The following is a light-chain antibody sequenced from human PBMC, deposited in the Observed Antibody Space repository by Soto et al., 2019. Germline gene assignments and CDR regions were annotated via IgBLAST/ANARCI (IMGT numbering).Light chain of an antibody. V-gene: IGKV1-39*01. CDR1: QSISSY. Sequence: DIQLTQSPSSLSASVGDRVTITCRASQSISSYLDWYQQKPGKAPKLLIYAASSWQSGVPARFSGSGSGTDFTLTISSLQPEDFATYYCQQSYSTLITFGQGTRLEIK. CDR3: QQSYSTLIT. J-gene: IGKJ5*01. CDR2: AAS.